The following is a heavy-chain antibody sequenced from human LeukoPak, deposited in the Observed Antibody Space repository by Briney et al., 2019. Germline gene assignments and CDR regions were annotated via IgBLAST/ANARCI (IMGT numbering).Heavy chain of an antibody. CDR2: ISHIGST. J-gene: IGHJ5*02. CDR3: ARGDGSTMIRGVSRYGWLDP. V-gene: IGHV4-59*11. Sequence: ASETLSLTCAVSGDSFSSHYWTWIRQSPGTGLEWIGYISHIGSTNYNPSLMSRVTMSVDTSKNQFSLKMRSVTAADTAVYYCARGDGSTMIRGVSRYGWLDPWGQGTLVTVSS. CDR1: GDSFSSHY. D-gene: IGHD3-10*01.